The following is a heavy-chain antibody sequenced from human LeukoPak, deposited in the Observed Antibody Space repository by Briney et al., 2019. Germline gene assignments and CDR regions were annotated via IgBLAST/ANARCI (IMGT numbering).Heavy chain of an antibody. D-gene: IGHD6-6*01. Sequence: ASVDVSCKASGYTFTRHYMHWVRQAPGQGLEWVGWINSNNGGTNDAQKLHDRVTMARDTSISTAYMELSRLTSDDSTVYYCARAQLEKDAFYIWGQGRTVTVSS. CDR1: GYTFTRHY. J-gene: IGHJ3*02. V-gene: IGHV1-2*02. CDR3: ARAQLEKDAFYI. CDR2: INSNNGGT.